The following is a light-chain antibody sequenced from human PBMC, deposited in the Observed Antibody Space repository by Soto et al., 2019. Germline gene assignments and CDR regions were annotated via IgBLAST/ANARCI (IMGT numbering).Light chain of an antibody. V-gene: IGKV1-5*01. Sequence: DIQMTQSPSSLSASVGDRVTITCRASQSISSYLNWYQQKPGKAPKLLIYDASSLKSGVPSRFSGSGSGTEFTLTISDLQPGDFATYYCQQYNSYSTVGQGTKVDSK. CDR2: DAS. J-gene: IGKJ1*01. CDR1: QSISSY. CDR3: QQYNSYST.